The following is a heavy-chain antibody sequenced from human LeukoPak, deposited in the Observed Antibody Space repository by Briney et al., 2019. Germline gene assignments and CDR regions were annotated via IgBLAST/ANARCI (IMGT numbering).Heavy chain of an antibody. CDR3: ASSSGGSGSYRVY. CDR1: GFTFSSYS. V-gene: IGHV3-21*01. CDR2: ISSSSGYI. Sequence: GGSLRLSCAASGFTFSSYSMNWVRQAPGKGLEWVSSISSSSGYIYYADSVKGRFTISRDNAKNSLYLQMNSLRAEDTAVYYCASSSGGSGSYRVYWGQGTLVTVSS. J-gene: IGHJ4*02. D-gene: IGHD3-10*01.